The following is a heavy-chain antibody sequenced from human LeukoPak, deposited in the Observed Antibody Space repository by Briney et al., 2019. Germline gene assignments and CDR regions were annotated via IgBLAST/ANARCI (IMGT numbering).Heavy chain of an antibody. J-gene: IGHJ4*02. D-gene: IGHD3-22*01. Sequence: PGGFLRLSCAASGFTVSSNYMSWVRQAPGKGLEWVSVIYSGGSTYYADSVKGRFTISRDNSKNTLYLQMNSLRAEDTAVYYCARGDYFYYDSSGYYSHWGQGTLVTVSS. CDR2: IYSGGST. V-gene: IGHV3-53*01. CDR3: ARGDYFYYDSSGYYSH. CDR1: GFTVSSNY.